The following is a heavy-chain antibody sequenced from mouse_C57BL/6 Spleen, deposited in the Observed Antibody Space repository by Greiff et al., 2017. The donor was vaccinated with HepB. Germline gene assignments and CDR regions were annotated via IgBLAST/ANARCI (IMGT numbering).Heavy chain of an antibody. CDR3: AHPTGEKGYDY. Sequence: VMLQQSGAELARPGASVKLSCKASGYTFTSYGISWVKQRTGQGLEWIGEIYPRSGNTYYNEKFKGKATLTADKSSSTAYMELRSLTSEDSAVYFCAHPTGEKGYDYWGQGTTLTVSS. V-gene: IGHV1-81*01. CDR1: GYTFTSYG. D-gene: IGHD1-1*01. J-gene: IGHJ2*01. CDR2: IYPRSGNT.